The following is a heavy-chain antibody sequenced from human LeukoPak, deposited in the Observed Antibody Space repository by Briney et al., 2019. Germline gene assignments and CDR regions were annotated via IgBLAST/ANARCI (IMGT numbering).Heavy chain of an antibody. J-gene: IGHJ4*02. CDR1: GGSISSYY. V-gene: IGHV4-4*07. D-gene: IGHD3-22*01. Sequence: PSETLSLTFTVSGGSISSYYWSWIRQPAGKGLEWIGRIYTWGSTNHNPSLKGRVTMSVDPSKNPSSLKLSSVTAADTAVYYCARDPNRVSSYYYDSSGYYYFDYWGQGTLVTVYS. CDR3: ARDPNRVSSYYYDSSGYYYFDY. CDR2: IYTWGST.